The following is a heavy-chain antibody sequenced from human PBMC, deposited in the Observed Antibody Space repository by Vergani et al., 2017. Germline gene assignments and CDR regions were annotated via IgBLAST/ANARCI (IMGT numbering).Heavy chain of an antibody. J-gene: IGHJ3*02. CDR1: GGTFSSYA. CDR3: ARDRAXDYGGNSGVDAFDI. D-gene: IGHD4-23*01. Sequence: QVQLVQSGAEVKKPGSSVKVSCKASGGTFSSYAISWVRQAPGQGLEWMGRIIPIFGTANYAQKFQGRVTITADESTSTAYMELSSLRSEDTAGYYCARDRAXDYGGNSGVDAFDIWGQGTMVTVSS. CDR2: IIPIFGTA. V-gene: IGHV1-69*13.